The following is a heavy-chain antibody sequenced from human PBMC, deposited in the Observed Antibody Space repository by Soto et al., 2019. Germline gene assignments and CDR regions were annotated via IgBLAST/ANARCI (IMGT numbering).Heavy chain of an antibody. Sequence: GGSQRVLSEGSGCTVGDYAVSWISEDGGKGVEWGAVIWYDGSNKYYADSVKGRFTISRDNSKNTLYLQMNSLRAEDTAVYYCASIGPDSSGYYHHYNDAFAIWGQGSTDTVSS. CDR3: ASIGPDSSGYYHHYNDAFAI. J-gene: IGHJ3*02. V-gene: IGHV3-33*08. CDR2: IWYDGSNK. CDR1: GCTVGDYA. D-gene: IGHD3-22*01.